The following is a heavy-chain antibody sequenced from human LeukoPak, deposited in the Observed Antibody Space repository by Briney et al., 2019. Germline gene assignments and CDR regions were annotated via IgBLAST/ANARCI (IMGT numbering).Heavy chain of an antibody. Sequence: GGSLRLSCAVSGFTFSSYGMHWVRQAPGKGLEWVAVISYDGSNKYYADSVKGRITISRDNSKNTLYLQMNSLRAEDTAVYYCAKDLDGGNFDYWGQGTLVTVSS. J-gene: IGHJ4*02. V-gene: IGHV3-30*18. CDR2: ISYDGSNK. CDR1: GFTFSSYG. D-gene: IGHD3-16*01. CDR3: AKDLDGGNFDY.